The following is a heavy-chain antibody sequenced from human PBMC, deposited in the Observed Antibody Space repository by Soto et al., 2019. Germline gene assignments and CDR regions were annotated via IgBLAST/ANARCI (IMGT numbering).Heavy chain of an antibody. V-gene: IGHV4-39*01. CDR3: ARLRGDFSGGSFYSYLYYYYYMDG. CDR1: GGSISSSSYY. Sequence: QLQLQESGPGLVKPSETLSLTCTVSGGSISSSSYYWGWIRQPPGKGLEWIGSIYYSGSTYYNPSLKSRVTISVDTSKNQFSLKLSSVTAADTAVYYCARLRGDFSGGSFYSYLYYYYYMDGWGKGTTVTVSS. J-gene: IGHJ6*03. CDR2: IYYSGST. D-gene: IGHD2-15*01.